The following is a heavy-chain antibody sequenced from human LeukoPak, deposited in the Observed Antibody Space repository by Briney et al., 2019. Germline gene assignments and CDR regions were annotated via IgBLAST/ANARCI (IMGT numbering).Heavy chain of an antibody. J-gene: IGHJ5*02. V-gene: IGHV4-61*02. CDR3: ARDGEWPLNWFDP. Sequence: PSETLSLTCTVSGGSISSGSYYWSWIRQPAGKGLEWIGRIYTSGSTNYNPSLKSRVTISVDTSKNQFSLRLSSVTAADTAVYYCARDGEWPLNWFDPWGQGTLVTVSS. CDR1: GGSISSGSYY. D-gene: IGHD3-10*01. CDR2: IYTSGST.